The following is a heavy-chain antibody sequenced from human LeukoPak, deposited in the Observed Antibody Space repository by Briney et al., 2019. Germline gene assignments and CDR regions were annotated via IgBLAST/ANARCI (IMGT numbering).Heavy chain of an antibody. CDR2: IIPILCIA. CDR1: VGTFTSYA. D-gene: IGHD1-26*01. CDR3: ARRALSYSGSYGGFDY. V-gene: IGHV1-69*04. J-gene: IGHJ4*02. Sequence: SVRASYTPSVGTFTSYAISRVREAPGQGLEGMGRIIPILCIAHYPQQFQGRVTITAHNSPSPAYLELGSLRSDDTAVYYCARRALSYSGSYGGFDYWGQGTLVTVFS.